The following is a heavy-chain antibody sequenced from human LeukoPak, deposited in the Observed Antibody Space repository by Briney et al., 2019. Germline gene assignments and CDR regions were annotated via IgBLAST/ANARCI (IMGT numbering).Heavy chain of an antibody. CDR2: ISYSGNT. J-gene: IGHJ5*01. Sequence: SETLSLTCTVSGASISSYYLSWIRQPPEKGLEWIGYISYSGNTEYNPSLKSRVTISVDTSKNQFSLKLSSVTAADAAVYYCAREPGHSGWFESWGQGTLVTVSS. V-gene: IGHV4-59*01. CDR3: AREPGHSGWFES. CDR1: GASISSYY. D-gene: IGHD1-1*01.